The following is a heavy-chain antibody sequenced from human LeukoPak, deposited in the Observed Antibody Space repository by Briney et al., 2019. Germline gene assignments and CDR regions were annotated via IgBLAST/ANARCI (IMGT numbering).Heavy chain of an antibody. V-gene: IGHV3-49*04. CDR3: TRFNGFYDY. J-gene: IGHJ4*02. CDR1: GFTFGDYV. Sequence: GGSLRLSCTASGFTFGDYVMSWVRQAPGKGLESVGFIRQIVYGGSTEYVASVKGRFTISRDDSKSAVYLQLNSLRTEDTAVYYCTRFNGFYDYWGQGTLVTVSS. D-gene: IGHD2-8*01. CDR2: IRQIVYGGST.